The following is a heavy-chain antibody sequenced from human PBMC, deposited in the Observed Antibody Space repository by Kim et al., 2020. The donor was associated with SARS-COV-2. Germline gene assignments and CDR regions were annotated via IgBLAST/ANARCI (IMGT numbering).Heavy chain of an antibody. V-gene: IGHV3-23*01. J-gene: IGHJ5*02. Sequence: GGSLRRSCAASGFTFSSYAMSWVRQAPGKGLEWVSAISGSGGSTYYADSVKGRLTISRDNSKNKLYLQMNSLRVEDTAVYYCAKGAFLGPGTWFDPWGQGTLVTVSS. CDR1: GFTFSSYA. CDR2: ISGSGGST. CDR3: AKGAFLGPGTWFDP.